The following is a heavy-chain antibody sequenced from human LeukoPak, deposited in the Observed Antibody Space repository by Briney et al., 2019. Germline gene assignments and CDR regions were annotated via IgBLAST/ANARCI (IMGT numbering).Heavy chain of an antibody. CDR2: IYHSGST. D-gene: IGHD3-16*01. J-gene: IGHJ5*02. V-gene: IGHV4-30-2*01. CDR3: ARAYYDYVWGSSFDP. Sequence: PSQTLSLTCAVSGGSISSGGYSWSSIRQPPGKGLEWIGYIYHSGSTYYNPSLKSRVTISVDRSKNQFSLKLSSVTAADTAVYYCARAYYDYVWGSSFDPWGQGTLVTVSS. CDR1: GGSISSGGYS.